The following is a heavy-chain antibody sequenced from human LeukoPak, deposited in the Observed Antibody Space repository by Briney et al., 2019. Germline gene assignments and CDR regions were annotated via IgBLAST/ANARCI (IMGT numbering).Heavy chain of an antibody. J-gene: IGHJ6*02. CDR3: ARDRGSSGPRCMDV. CDR1: GFTFSSYA. D-gene: IGHD6-19*01. V-gene: IGHV3-30-3*01. CDR2: ISYDGSNK. Sequence: GGSLRLSCAASGFTFSSYAMHWVRQAPGKGLEWVAVISYDGSNKYYADSVKGRFTISRDNSKNTLYLQMNSLRAEDTAVYYCARDRGSSGPRCMDVWGQGTTVTVSS.